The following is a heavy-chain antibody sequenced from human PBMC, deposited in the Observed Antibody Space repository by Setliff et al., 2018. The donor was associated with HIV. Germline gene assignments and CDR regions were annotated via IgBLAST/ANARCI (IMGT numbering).Heavy chain of an antibody. Sequence: ASVKVSCKASGYSFTTFGITWVRQAPGQGLEWMGWISGYNDNTNYAQKYQGRVTLTTDTSTNTAYMELRRLISEDTAVYYCARDPTGGAARFDYWGQGTLVTVSS. CDR3: ARDPTGGAARFDY. V-gene: IGHV1-18*01. CDR2: ISGYNDNT. D-gene: IGHD6-6*01. J-gene: IGHJ4*02. CDR1: GYSFTTFG.